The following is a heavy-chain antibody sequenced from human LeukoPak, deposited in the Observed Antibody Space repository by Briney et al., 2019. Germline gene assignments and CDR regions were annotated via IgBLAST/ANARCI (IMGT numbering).Heavy chain of an antibody. CDR1: GYTFTSYG. CDR3: ARTWGQTNAYYFDY. CDR2: ISAYNGNT. Sequence: ASVKVSCKASGYTFTSYGINWVRQALGQGLEWMGWISAYNGNTNYAQKLQGRVTMTTDTSTSTAYMELRSLRSDDTAVYYCARTWGQTNAYYFDYWGQGTLVTVSS. J-gene: IGHJ4*02. D-gene: IGHD3-16*01. V-gene: IGHV1-18*01.